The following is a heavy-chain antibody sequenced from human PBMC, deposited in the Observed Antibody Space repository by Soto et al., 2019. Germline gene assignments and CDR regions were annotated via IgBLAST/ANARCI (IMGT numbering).Heavy chain of an antibody. CDR1: GFTFRHSA. J-gene: IGHJ6*02. CDR2: IVVGSGNT. V-gene: IGHV1-58*01. CDR3: AADPGIAAADHYYYYGMDV. Sequence: SVKVSCKASGFTFRHSAVQWVRLARGQRLEWIGWIVVGSGNTNYAQKFQERVTITRDMSTSTAYMELSSLRSEDTAVYYCAADPGIAAADHYYYYGMDVWGQGTTVTVSS. D-gene: IGHD6-13*01.